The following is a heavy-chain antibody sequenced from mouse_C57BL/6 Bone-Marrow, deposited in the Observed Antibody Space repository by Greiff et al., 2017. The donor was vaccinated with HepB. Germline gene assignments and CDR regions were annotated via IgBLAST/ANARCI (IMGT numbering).Heavy chain of an antibody. CDR1: GFTFSDYY. J-gene: IGHJ3*01. CDR2: ISNGGGST. D-gene: IGHD4-1*01. CDR3: ARQNWDFPWFAY. Sequence: EVMLVESGGGLVQPGGSLKLSCAASGFTFSDYYMYWVRQTPEKRLEWVAYISNGGGSTYYPDTVKGRFTISRDNAKNTLYLQMSRLKSEDTAMYYCARQNWDFPWFAYWGQGTLVTVSA. V-gene: IGHV5-12*01.